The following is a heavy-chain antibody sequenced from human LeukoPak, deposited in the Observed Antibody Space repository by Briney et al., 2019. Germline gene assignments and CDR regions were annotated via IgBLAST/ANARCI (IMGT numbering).Heavy chain of an antibody. CDR1: GFTFSFSSYA. Sequence: GGSLRLSCAVSGFTFSFSSYAMSWVRQAPGKGLEWVSAISGSGGTTYYADSVKGRFTISRDNSKNTLFLQMNSLRAEDTAVYYCARDDMAPGGHDGYWGQGTLVTVSS. V-gene: IGHV3-23*01. CDR3: ARDDMAPGGHDGY. CDR2: ISGSGGTT. J-gene: IGHJ4*02. D-gene: IGHD5-12*01.